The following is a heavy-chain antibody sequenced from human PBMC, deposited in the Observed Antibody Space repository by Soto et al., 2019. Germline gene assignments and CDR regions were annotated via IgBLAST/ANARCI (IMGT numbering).Heavy chain of an antibody. D-gene: IGHD2-15*01. CDR1: GYTFTSYA. CDR2: INAGNGNT. Sequence: ASGKVSCKASGYTFTSYAMHWVRQAPGQRLEWMGWINAGNGNTKYSQKFQGRVTITRDTSASTAYMELSSLRSEDTAVYYCARDGCSGGSCYRYWFDPWGQGTLVTVSS. CDR3: ARDGCSGGSCYRYWFDP. J-gene: IGHJ5*02. V-gene: IGHV1-3*01.